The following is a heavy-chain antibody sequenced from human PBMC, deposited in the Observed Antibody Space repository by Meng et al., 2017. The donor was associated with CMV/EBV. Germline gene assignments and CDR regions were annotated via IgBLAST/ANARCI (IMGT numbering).Heavy chain of an antibody. Sequence: HVKVGLSGTAVNEPVVSANVRSKSSGGTCSSYTISCVLQTPGQGLELMGGIIPIFGTANYAQKFQGRVTITADESTSTAYMELSSLRSEDTAVYYCARDSHDYSNYYFDYWGQGTLVTVSS. CDR2: IIPIFGTA. CDR3: ARDSHDYSNYYFDY. D-gene: IGHD4-11*01. CDR1: GGTCSSYT. J-gene: IGHJ4*02. V-gene: IGHV1-69*12.